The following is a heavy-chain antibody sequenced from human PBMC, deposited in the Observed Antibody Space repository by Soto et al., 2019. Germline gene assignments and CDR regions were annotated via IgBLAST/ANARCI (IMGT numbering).Heavy chain of an antibody. V-gene: IGHV5-10-1*01. J-gene: IGHJ6*02. CDR1: GYSFTSYW. CDR2: IDPSDSYT. CDR3: ARHGTIYYYYYGMDV. Sequence: GESLKISCKGSGYSFTSYWISWVRQMPGKGLEWMGRIDPSDSYTNYSPSFQGHVTISADKSISTAYLQWSSLKASDTAMYYCARHGTIYYYYYGMDVWGQGTTVTVSS.